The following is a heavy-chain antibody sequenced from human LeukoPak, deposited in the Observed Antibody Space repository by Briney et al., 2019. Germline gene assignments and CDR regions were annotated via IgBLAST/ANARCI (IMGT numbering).Heavy chain of an antibody. CDR1: GGSISSSSYY. CDR2: IYYSAST. D-gene: IGHD5-18*01. J-gene: IGHJ4*02. Sequence: SETLSLTCTVSGGSISSSSYYCGWIRQPPGKGLEWGGSIYYSASTYYNPSLKTRVTISVDTSKNQFPLKLSSVTAADTAVYYCASGYSYGYVWYWGQGTLVTVSS. CDR3: ASGYSYGYVWY. V-gene: IGHV4-39*01.